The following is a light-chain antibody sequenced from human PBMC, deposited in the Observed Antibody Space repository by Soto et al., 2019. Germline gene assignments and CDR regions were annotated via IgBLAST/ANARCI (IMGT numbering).Light chain of an antibody. Sequence: ENVLTQSPGTLSLSPGERATLSCRASQSVSSSYLAWYQQKPGQAPRLLIYGASSRAPGIPDRFSGSGSGTDFTLTISRLEPEDFAVYYCQQYGSSQFTFGPGTKVDIK. V-gene: IGKV3-20*01. CDR2: GAS. CDR3: QQYGSSQFT. CDR1: QSVSSSY. J-gene: IGKJ3*01.